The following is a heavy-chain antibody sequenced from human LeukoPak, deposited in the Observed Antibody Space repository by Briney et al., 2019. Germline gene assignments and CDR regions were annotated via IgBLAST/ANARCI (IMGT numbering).Heavy chain of an antibody. CDR3: VKDRSGYDYFDF. V-gene: IGHV3-64D*09. D-gene: IGHD5-12*01. CDR1: GFTFSRYD. J-gene: IGHJ4*02. Sequence: GGSLRLSCSASGFTFSRYDMHWVRQAPGKGLEYVSAISSNGGSTCYADSVKGRFTISRDNSKNTLYLQMSSLRAEDTAVYYCVKDRSGYDYFDFWGQGTLVTVSS. CDR2: ISSNGGST.